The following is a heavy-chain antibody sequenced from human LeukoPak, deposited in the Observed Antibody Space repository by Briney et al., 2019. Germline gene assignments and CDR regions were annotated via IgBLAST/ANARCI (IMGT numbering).Heavy chain of an antibody. J-gene: IGHJ3*02. V-gene: IGHV4-4*02. CDR3: ARDLGYSYGNAFDI. D-gene: IGHD5-18*01. CDR1: GGSISSSNW. CDR2: IYHNGDT. Sequence: PSETLSLTCTVSGGSISSSNWWNWVRQPPGKGLEWIGEIYHNGDTNYNPSLKSRVTISVDTSKNQFSLKLSSVTAADTAVYYCARDLGYSYGNAFDIWGQGTMVTVSS.